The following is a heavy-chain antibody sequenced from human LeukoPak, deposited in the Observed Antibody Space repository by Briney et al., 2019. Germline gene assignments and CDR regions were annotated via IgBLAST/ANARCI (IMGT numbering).Heavy chain of an antibody. V-gene: IGHV3-23*01. D-gene: IGHD6-19*01. CDR3: TKLKDNYSRGRYDC. CDR1: GFTFSSCA. J-gene: IGHJ4*02. CDR2: ISGSGAST. Sequence: GGSLRLSCAASGFTFSSCAMSWVRQAPGKGLEWVSAISGSGASTYYADSVKGRFTVSRDNSKNTLSLQMNSLTAEDKGVYYCTKLKDNYSRGRYDCWGQGTLVTVSS.